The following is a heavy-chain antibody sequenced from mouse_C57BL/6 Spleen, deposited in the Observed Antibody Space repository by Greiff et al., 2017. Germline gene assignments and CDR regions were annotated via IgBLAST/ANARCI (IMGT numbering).Heavy chain of an antibody. CDR1: GFTFSDYG. D-gene: IGHD3-1*01. CDR3: ARSSSGAMDY. J-gene: IGHJ4*01. CDR2: ISSGSSTI. V-gene: IGHV5-17*01. Sequence: EVQLQQSGGGLVKPGGSLKLSCAASGFTFSDYGMHWVRQAPEKGLEWVAYISSGSSTIYYADTVKGRFTISRDNAKNTLFLQMTSLRSEDTAMYYCARSSSGAMDYWGQGTSVTVSS.